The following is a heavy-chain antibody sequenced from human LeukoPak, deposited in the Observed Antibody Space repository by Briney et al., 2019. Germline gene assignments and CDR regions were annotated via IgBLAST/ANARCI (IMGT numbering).Heavy chain of an antibody. V-gene: IGHV3-30-3*01. D-gene: IGHD2-21*02. CDR1: RFTFSNYD. CDR2: ISYDGNNK. Sequence: GGSLTLPCAASRFTFSNYDMQCLRQAPGKGLEWVAVISYDGNNKDFADSVKGRFTISRDNSKNTLYLQMNSLIAEDTVVYYGARGNNVLMVTGCFDYWGQGTLVTVSS. CDR3: ARGNNVLMVTGCFDY. J-gene: IGHJ4*02.